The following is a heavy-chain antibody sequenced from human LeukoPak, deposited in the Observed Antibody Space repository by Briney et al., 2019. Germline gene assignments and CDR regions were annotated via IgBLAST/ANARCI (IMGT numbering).Heavy chain of an antibody. V-gene: IGHV3-66*01. D-gene: IGHD5-18*01. CDR3: AKGGGYNYGYVNY. J-gene: IGHJ4*02. CDR1: GFTVSSNY. CDR2: IYSGGST. Sequence: GGSLRLSCAASGFTVSSNYMSWVRQAPGKGLEWVSVIYSGGSTYYADSVKGRFTISRDNSKNTLSLQMNSLRAEDTAVYYCAKGGGYNYGYVNYWGQGTLVTVSS.